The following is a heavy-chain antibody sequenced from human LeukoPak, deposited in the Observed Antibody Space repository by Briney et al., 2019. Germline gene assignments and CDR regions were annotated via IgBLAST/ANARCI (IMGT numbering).Heavy chain of an antibody. Sequence: PGGSLRLSCAASGFTFSDYEMNWVRQAPGKGLDWVSYISSSSSYIYYADSVKGRFNISRDNAKNSLYLQMNSLSAEDTAVYYCARDDFDTGGYSYGPSHYYYYYMDVWGKGTTVTVSS. CDR2: ISSSSSYI. CDR1: GFTFSDYE. V-gene: IGHV3-21*05. CDR3: ARDDFDTGGYSYGPSHYYYYYMDV. D-gene: IGHD5-18*01. J-gene: IGHJ6*03.